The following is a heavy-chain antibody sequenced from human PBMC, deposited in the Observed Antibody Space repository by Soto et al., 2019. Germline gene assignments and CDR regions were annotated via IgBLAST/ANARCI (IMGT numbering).Heavy chain of an antibody. Sequence: DVQLVESGGGLVQPGGSLRLSCAASGFTFSSYSMNWVRQAPGKGLEWVSYMSSSSSTIYYADSVKGRFTISRDNAKNSLNLQMNSLRAEDTAVYCCARDNGGAWGGGAFDFWGQGTMVTVSS. CDR1: GFTFSSYS. J-gene: IGHJ3*01. CDR3: ARDNGGAWGGGAFDF. CDR2: MSSSSSTI. D-gene: IGHD2-21*02. V-gene: IGHV3-48*01.